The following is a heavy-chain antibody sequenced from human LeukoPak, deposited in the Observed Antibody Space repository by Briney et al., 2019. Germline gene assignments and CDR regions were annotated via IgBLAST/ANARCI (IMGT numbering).Heavy chain of an antibody. CDR1: GFTFSSYE. Sequence: PGGSLRLSCAASGFTFSSYEMNWVRQAPGKGLEWVSYISSSGSTIYYADSVKGRFTISRDNAKNSLCLQMNSLRAEDTAVYYCARMKRYFDWSPLLGWFDPWGQGTLVTVSS. CDR3: ARMKRYFDWSPLLGWFDP. J-gene: IGHJ5*02. CDR2: ISSSGSTI. V-gene: IGHV3-48*03. D-gene: IGHD3-9*01.